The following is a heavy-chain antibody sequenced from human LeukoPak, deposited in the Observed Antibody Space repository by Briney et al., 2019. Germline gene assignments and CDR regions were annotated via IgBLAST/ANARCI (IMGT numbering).Heavy chain of an antibody. D-gene: IGHD3-22*01. CDR2: ISAYNGNT. J-gene: IGHJ4*02. Sequence: ASVKVSCKASGYTFTTYGISWVRQAPGQGLEWMGWISAYNGNTNYAQKFQGRVTMTTDTSTSTAYMELRSLRSDDTAVYYCARAYYYDSSGYYYADYWGQGTLVTVSS. CDR3: ARAYYYDSSGYYYADY. CDR1: GYTFTTYG. V-gene: IGHV1-18*01.